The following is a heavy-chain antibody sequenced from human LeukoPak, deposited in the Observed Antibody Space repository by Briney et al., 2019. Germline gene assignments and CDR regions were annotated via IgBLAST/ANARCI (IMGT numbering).Heavy chain of an antibody. Sequence: PSETLSLTCAVSGGSISSHYWSWIRQPPGKGLEWIGDVYYSGKTYYSPSLHSRVTMSVDTYNNRFSLKLTSVTAADTAVYYCARLLNNDSSGDPDTFDMWGQGTMVTVSS. D-gene: IGHD3-22*01. CDR2: VYYSGKT. CDR3: ARLLNNDSSGDPDTFDM. CDR1: GGSISSHY. V-gene: IGHV4-59*11. J-gene: IGHJ3*02.